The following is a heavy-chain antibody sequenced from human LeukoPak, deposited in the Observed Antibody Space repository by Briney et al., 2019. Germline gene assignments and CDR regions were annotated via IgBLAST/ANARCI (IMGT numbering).Heavy chain of an antibody. D-gene: IGHD2-15*01. Sequence: GGSLRLSCAASGLTFSDYYMSWIRQAPGKGLEWVSYISSSGSTIYYADSVKGRFTISRDNAKNSLYLQMNSLRAEDTAVYYCARDRLSSGSLDAFDIWGQGTMVTVSS. CDR3: ARDRLSSGSLDAFDI. V-gene: IGHV3-11*01. CDR1: GLTFSDYY. J-gene: IGHJ3*02. CDR2: ISSSGSTI.